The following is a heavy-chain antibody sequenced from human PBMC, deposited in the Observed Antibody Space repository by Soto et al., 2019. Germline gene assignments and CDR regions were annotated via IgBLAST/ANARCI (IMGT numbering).Heavy chain of an antibody. CDR1: GGSINNFY. CDR2: IYYSGST. J-gene: IGHJ4*02. D-gene: IGHD2-15*01. CDR3: ARRSRDCSGGSCYPLTFDY. Sequence: PSETLSLTCTVSGGSINNFYWSWIRQPPGKGLEWIGYIYYSGSTNYNPSLKSRVAISVDTSKNQFSLKLSSVTAADTAVYYCARRSRDCSGGSCYPLTFDYWGQGTLVTVSS. V-gene: IGHV4-59*08.